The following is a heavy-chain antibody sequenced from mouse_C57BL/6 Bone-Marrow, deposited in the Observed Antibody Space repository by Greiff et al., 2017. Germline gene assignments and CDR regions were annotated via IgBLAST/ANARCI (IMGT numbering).Heavy chain of an antibody. CDR2: IRSKSNNYAT. D-gene: IGHD3-2*02. Sequence: EVKLVESGGGLVQPKGSLKHSCAASGFSFNTYAMNWVRQAPGKGLEWVARIRSKSNNYATYYADSVNNRFTISRDDSESMLYLQINNLKTEDTAMYYCVRRGTDSSVPYYAMDYWGQGTSFTVSS. CDR3: VRRGTDSSVPYYAMDY. CDR1: GFSFNTYA. J-gene: IGHJ4*01. V-gene: IGHV10-1*01.